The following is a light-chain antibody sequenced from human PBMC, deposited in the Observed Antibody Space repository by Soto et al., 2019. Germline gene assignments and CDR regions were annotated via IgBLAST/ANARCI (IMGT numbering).Light chain of an antibody. V-gene: IGLV2-14*01. CDR1: SSDVGGYNY. CDR2: DVS. CDR3: SSYTSSSTLAVI. Sequence: SVLTQPASVSGSPGQSITISCTGTSSDVGGYNYVSWYQQHPGKAPKLMIYDVSNRPSGVSNRFSGSKSGNTASLTISGLQAEDEADYYCSSYTSSSTLAVIFGTGTKVTVL. J-gene: IGLJ1*01.